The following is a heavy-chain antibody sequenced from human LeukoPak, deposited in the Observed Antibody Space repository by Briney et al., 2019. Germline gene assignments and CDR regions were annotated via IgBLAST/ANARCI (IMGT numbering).Heavy chain of an antibody. V-gene: IGHV3-48*03. CDR2: ISSSGSTI. CDR3: AREFITMVRGVSDY. Sequence: GGSLRLSCAASGFTFSSYEMNWVRQAPGKGLEWVSYISSSGSTIYYADSVKGRFTISRDNAKNSLYLQMNSLRAEDTAVYYCAREFITMVRGVSDYWGQGTLVTVSS. D-gene: IGHD3-10*01. CDR1: GFTFSSYE. J-gene: IGHJ4*02.